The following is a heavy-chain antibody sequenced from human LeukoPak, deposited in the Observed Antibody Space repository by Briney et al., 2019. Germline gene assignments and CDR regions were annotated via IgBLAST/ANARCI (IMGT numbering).Heavy chain of an antibody. J-gene: IGHJ5*02. CDR2: IYYSGSA. D-gene: IGHD4-17*01. CDR1: GGSISSSSYY. V-gene: IGHV4-61*05. CDR3: ARVENYGDAFDP. Sequence: SETLSLTCTVSGGSISSSSYYWGWIRQPPGEGLEWIGYIYYSGSATYNPSLKSRVTTSVDTAKNQFSLNLKSVTAADTAVYYCARVENYGDAFDPWGQGMLVTVSS.